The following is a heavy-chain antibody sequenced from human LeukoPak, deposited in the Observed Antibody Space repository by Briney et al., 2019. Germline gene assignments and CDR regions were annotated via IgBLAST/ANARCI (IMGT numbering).Heavy chain of an antibody. D-gene: IGHD4-11*01. J-gene: IGHJ6*03. CDR2: ISHSGNT. V-gene: IGHV4-4*02. CDR1: GGSISSSIW. Sequence: SETLSLTCAVSGGSISSSIWWSWVRQPPGKGLEWIGEISHSGNTNYNPSLESRVTISVDKSKNQFSLKLSSVTAADTAIYYCARVLSNVPHYYYYYMDVWGKGTTVTVSS. CDR3: ARVLSNVPHYYYYYMDV.